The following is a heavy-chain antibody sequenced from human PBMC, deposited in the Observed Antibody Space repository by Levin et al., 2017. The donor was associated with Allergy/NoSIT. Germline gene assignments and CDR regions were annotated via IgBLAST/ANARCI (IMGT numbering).Heavy chain of an antibody. CDR1: GFTFSGSG. CDR2: IRSKANSYAT. CDR3: TRGPCSSGRCDGGDY. V-gene: IGHV3-73*01. J-gene: IGHJ4*02. D-gene: IGHD2-15*01. Sequence: GGSLRLSCAASGFTFSGSGMHWVRQASGKGLEWVGRIRSKANSYATAYAASVKGRFTISRVDSKNTAYLKMNSLKTEDTAVYYGTRGPCSSGRCDGGDYWGQGTLVTVSS.